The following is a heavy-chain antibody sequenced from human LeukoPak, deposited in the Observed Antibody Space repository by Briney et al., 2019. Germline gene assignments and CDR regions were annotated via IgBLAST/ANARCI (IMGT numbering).Heavy chain of an antibody. CDR3: ARDCRLSGGSCYSNY. CDR1: GGSISIGSYY. Sequence: SQTLSLTCTVSGGSISIGSYYWSWIRQPAGKGLEWIGRIYTSGSIKYNPSLESRVTISIDTSKNQFSLNLTSVTAADTAVYYCARDCRLSGGSCYSNYWGLGTLVTVSS. D-gene: IGHD2-15*01. J-gene: IGHJ4*02. CDR2: IYTSGSI. V-gene: IGHV4-61*02.